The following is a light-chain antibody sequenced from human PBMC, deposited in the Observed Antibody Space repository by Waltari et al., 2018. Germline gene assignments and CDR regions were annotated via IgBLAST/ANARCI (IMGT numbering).Light chain of an antibody. CDR1: QGISSY. Sequence: AIRITQSPSSLSASTGDRVTITCRASQGISSYLACYQQKPGKAPKVLIYAASTLQSGVPSRFSGSGSGTDFTLTISCLQSEDFAIYYCQQYYSNPATFGQGTKVEI. V-gene: IGKV1-8*01. CDR3: QQYYSNPAT. CDR2: AAS. J-gene: IGKJ1*01.